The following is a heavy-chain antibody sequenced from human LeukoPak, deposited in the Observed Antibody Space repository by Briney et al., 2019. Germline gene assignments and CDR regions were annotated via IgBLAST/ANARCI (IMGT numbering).Heavy chain of an antibody. V-gene: IGHV3-23*01. J-gene: IGHJ4*02. CDR1: GFTFSSYA. Sequence: GGSLRLSCAASGFTFSSYAMSWVRQAPGKGLEWVSAISGSGGSTYYADSVKGRLTISRDNSKNTLYLQMNSLRAEDTAVYYCAKVKWGSSYYFDYWGQGTLVTVSS. D-gene: IGHD3-16*01. CDR3: AKVKWGSSYYFDY. CDR2: ISGSGGST.